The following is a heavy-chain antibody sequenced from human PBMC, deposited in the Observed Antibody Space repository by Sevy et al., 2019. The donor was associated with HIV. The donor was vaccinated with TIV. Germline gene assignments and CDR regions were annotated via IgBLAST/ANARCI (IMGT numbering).Heavy chain of an antibody. J-gene: IGHJ6*02. Sequence: GGSLRLSCAPSGFTFSTYAMNWVRQAPGKGLEWVSSIGGSGRYTYYADSVEGRFTISRDNSKNMLYLQINSLGVADTAVYYCAKGYCSGGTCPRDYYYYGMDVWGQGTTVTVSS. CDR2: IGGSGRYT. D-gene: IGHD2-15*01. V-gene: IGHV3-23*01. CDR3: AKGYCSGGTCPRDYYYYGMDV. CDR1: GFTFSTYA.